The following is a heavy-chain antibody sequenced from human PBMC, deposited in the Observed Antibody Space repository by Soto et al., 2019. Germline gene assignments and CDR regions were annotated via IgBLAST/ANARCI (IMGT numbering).Heavy chain of an antibody. D-gene: IGHD3-3*01. Sequence: PSETLSLTCTVSGGSISSAGYYWSWLRQHPGQGLEWIGNIYYSGSTNYKPSLKSRVTISIDTSKNHFSLNLSSVTAADTAVYYCARVQTIFGIITVFDYWGQGTLVTVSS. J-gene: IGHJ4*02. CDR3: ARVQTIFGIITVFDY. CDR1: GGSISSAGYY. V-gene: IGHV4-31*03. CDR2: IYYSGST.